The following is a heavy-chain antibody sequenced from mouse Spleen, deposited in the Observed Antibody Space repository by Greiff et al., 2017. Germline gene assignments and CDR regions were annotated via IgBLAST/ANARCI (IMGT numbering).Heavy chain of an antibody. CDR3: ARLYYGDSFAY. V-gene: IGHV1-42*01. CDR1: GYSFTGYY. J-gene: IGHJ3*01. D-gene: IGHD2-13*01. Sequence: EVQLQQSGPELVKPGASVKISCKASGYSFTGYYMNWVKQSPEKSLEWIGEINPSTGGTTYNQKFKAKATLTVDKSSSTAYMQLKSLTSEDSAVYYCARLYYGDSFAYWGQGTLVTVSA. CDR2: INPSTGGT.